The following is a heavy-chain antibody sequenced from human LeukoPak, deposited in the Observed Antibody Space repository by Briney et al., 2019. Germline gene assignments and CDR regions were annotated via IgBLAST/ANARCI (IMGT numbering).Heavy chain of an antibody. V-gene: IGHV3-30*02. D-gene: IGHD4-17*01. Sequence: GGSLRLSCAASGFTFSSCGMRWVRQAPGKGLEWVAFIRYDGSNKYYADSVKGRFTISRDNSKNTLYLQMNSLRAEDTAVYYCAKESDYGDFPGDWGQGTLVTVSS. CDR2: IRYDGSNK. CDR1: GFTFSSCG. CDR3: AKESDYGDFPGD. J-gene: IGHJ4*02.